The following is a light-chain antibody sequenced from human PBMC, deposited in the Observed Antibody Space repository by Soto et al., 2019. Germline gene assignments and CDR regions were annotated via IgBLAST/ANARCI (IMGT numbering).Light chain of an antibody. Sequence: DIQMTQSPSTLSASVGDRVTITCRASQNVNKWLAWYQQKPGKAPELLIYDASTLESGVPTGFSGSGSGTEFTLTINSLQPDDFGTYYCQHYNSYPWTFGQGTKVEIK. CDR1: QNVNKW. CDR3: QHYNSYPWT. V-gene: IGKV1-5*01. J-gene: IGKJ1*01. CDR2: DAS.